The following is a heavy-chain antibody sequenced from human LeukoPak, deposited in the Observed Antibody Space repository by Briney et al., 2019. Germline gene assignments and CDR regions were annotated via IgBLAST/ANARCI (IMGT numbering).Heavy chain of an antibody. Sequence: HGASVKVSCKASGYTFTSYGISWVRQAPGQGLEWMGWISAYNGNTNYAQKLQGRVTMTTDTSTSTAYMELRSLRSDDTAVYYCARDPARYYDSSGYYYVRWYFDLWGRGTLVTVSS. V-gene: IGHV1-18*01. D-gene: IGHD3-22*01. J-gene: IGHJ2*01. CDR1: GYTFTSYG. CDR3: ARDPARYYDSSGYYYVRWYFDL. CDR2: ISAYNGNT.